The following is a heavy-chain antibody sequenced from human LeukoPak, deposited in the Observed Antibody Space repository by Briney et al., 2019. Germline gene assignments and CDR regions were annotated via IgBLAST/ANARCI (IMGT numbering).Heavy chain of an antibody. CDR2: INHSGST. Sequence: SETLSLTCAVYGGSFSGYYWSWIRQPPGKGLEWIGEINHSGSTNYNPSLKSRVTISVDTSKNQFSLKLSSVTAADTAVYYCARSQFRGWYNQVGWFDPWGQGTLVTVSS. CDR3: ARSQFRGWYNQVGWFDP. V-gene: IGHV4-34*01. CDR1: GGSFSGYY. D-gene: IGHD6-19*01. J-gene: IGHJ5*02.